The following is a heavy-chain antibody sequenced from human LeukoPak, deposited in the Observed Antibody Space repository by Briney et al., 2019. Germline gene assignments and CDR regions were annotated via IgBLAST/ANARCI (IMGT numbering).Heavy chain of an antibody. CDR2: INHSGST. CDR1: GGSFSGYY. Sequence: SETLSLTCAVYGGSFSGYYWSWIRQPPGKGLKWIGEINHSGSTNYNPSLKSRVTISVDTSKNQFSLKLSSVTAADTAVYYCARAAYSSGWYGKKKQKYYFDYWGQGTLVTVSS. V-gene: IGHV4-34*01. D-gene: IGHD6-19*01. J-gene: IGHJ4*02. CDR3: ARAAYSSGWYGKKKQKYYFDY.